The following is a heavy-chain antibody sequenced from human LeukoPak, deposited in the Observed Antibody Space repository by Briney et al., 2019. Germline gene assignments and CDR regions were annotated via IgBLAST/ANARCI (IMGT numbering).Heavy chain of an antibody. Sequence: TGGSLRLSCAASGFTFSSYWMHWVRQAPGKGLVWVSRINSDGSSTSYADSVKGRSTISRDNAKDTLYLQMNSLRAEDTAVYYCARGNYYGLVDYWGQGTLVTVSS. D-gene: IGHD3-10*01. CDR3: ARGNYYGLVDY. CDR1: GFTFSSYW. CDR2: INSDGSST. V-gene: IGHV3-74*01. J-gene: IGHJ4*02.